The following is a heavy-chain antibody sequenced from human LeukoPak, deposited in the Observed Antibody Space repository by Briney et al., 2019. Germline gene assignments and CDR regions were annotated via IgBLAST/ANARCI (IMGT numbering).Heavy chain of an antibody. CDR1: GFTFGDYA. V-gene: IGHV3-49*04. CDR3: TRHNYYYYYMDV. CDR2: IRSKAYGGTT. Sequence: PGGSLRLSCTASGFTFGDYAMSWVRQAPGKGLERVGFIRSKAYGGTTEYAASVKGRFTISRDDSKSIAYLQMNSLKTEDTAVYYCTRHNYYYYYMDVWGKGTTVTVSS. J-gene: IGHJ6*03.